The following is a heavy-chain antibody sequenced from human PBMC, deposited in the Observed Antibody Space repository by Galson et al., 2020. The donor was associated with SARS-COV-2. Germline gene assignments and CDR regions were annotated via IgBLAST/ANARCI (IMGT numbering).Heavy chain of an antibody. CDR3: ARDTRPWGFDY. J-gene: IGHJ4*02. CDR1: GDSISSYY. D-gene: IGHD7-27*01. Sequence: SETLSLTCTVSGDSISSYYWSWIRQPPGKGLEWIGYIYYDGSTKYNPSLKSRVTISVDTSKTQFPLKLSSVTAADTAVYYFARDTRPWGFDYWGQGTLVTVSS. CDR2: IYYDGST. V-gene: IGHV4-59*01.